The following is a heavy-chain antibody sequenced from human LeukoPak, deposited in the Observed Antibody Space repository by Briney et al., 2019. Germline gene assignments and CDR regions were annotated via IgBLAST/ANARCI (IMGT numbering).Heavy chain of an antibody. CDR2: LYNSGTT. CDR1: GHSISSGHY. J-gene: IGHJ3*02. V-gene: IGHV4-38-2*02. D-gene: IGHD1-26*01. CDR3: ARDLVGATGWDAFDI. Sequence: SETLSLTCAVSGHSISSGHYWGWIRQPPGKGLEWIGSLYNSGTTYYNPSLKSRVTISVGTSKNQFSLKLSSVTAADTAVYYCARDLVGATGWDAFDIWGQGTMLTVSS.